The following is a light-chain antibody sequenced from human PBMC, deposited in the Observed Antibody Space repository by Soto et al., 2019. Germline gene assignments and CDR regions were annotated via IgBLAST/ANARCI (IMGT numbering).Light chain of an antibody. J-gene: IGKJ3*01. CDR3: QQVNSFPIT. CDR1: EGISSW. CDR2: AAS. V-gene: IGKV1-12*01. Sequence: DIQMTQSPSSVSASVGDRVTITCRASEGISSWLAWYQQVPGKAPNLLIYAASTLHSGVPSRFSGSGAGTDFTLTISSLQPEDFATYYCQQVNSFPITVGPGTKVDIK.